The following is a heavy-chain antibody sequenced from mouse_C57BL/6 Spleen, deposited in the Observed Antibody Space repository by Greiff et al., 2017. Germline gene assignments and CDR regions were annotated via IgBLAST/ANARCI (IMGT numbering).Heavy chain of an antibody. CDR2: IYPRDGST. Sequence: VQRVESGPELVKPGASVKLSCKASGYTFTSYDINWVKQRPGQGLAWIGWIYPRDGSTKYNEKFKGKAIMTVDTSSSTAYMELLSLTSEDSAVYFSARSLLGDYWGQGTTLTVSS. CDR3: ARSLLGDY. D-gene: IGHD2-3*01. CDR1: GYTFTSYD. V-gene: IGHV1-85*01. J-gene: IGHJ2*01.